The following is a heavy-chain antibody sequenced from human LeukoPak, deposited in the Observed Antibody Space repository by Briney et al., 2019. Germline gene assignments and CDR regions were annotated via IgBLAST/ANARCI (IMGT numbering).Heavy chain of an antibody. CDR3: AKGIYDILTGPGY. V-gene: IGHV3-30*18. CDR1: GFTFSRYT. Sequence: GGSLRLSCAASGFTFSRYTMNWVRQAPGKGLEWVAVISYDGSNKYYADSVKGRFTISRDNSKNTLYLQMNSLRAEDTAVYYCAKGIYDILTGPGYWGQGTLVTVSS. D-gene: IGHD3-9*01. J-gene: IGHJ4*02. CDR2: ISYDGSNK.